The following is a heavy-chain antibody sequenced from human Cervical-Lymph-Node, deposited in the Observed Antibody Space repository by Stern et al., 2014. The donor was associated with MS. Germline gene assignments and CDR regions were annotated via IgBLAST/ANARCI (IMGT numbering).Heavy chain of an antibody. J-gene: IGHJ6*02. D-gene: IGHD6-19*01. CDR1: GGTFSSYA. V-gene: IGHV1-69*01. CDR2: LIPIFGTA. Sequence: VRLVESGAEVKKPGSSVKVSCKASGGTFSSYAISWVRQAPGKGLEWLGGLIPIFGTANYAQKFQGRVTISADESTSTAYMALSSLRSEDTAVYYCASRIAVAGDYYYGMDVWGQGTTVTVSS. CDR3: ASRIAVAGDYYYGMDV.